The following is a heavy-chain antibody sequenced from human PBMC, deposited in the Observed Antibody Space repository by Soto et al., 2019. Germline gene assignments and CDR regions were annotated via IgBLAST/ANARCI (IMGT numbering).Heavy chain of an antibody. Sequence: GGSLRLSCAASGFTFSTYWMSWVRQAPGKGLEWVANIKPDGSQKWYVDSVKGRFTISRDNPKKSLYLQMNSLRAEDTAVYYCARDYLVIPHRVIDYWGQGTLVTVSS. J-gene: IGHJ4*02. V-gene: IGHV3-7*01. CDR1: GFTFSTYW. D-gene: IGHD2-15*01. CDR2: IKPDGSQK. CDR3: ARDYLVIPHRVIDY.